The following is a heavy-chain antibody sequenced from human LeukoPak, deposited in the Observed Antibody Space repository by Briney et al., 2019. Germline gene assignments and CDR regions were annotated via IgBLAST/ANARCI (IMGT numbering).Heavy chain of an antibody. CDR3: ARRLGRKFGERFYYYHYMDV. D-gene: IGHD3-10*01. J-gene: IGHJ6*03. Sequence: PSETLSLTCTVFGGSMNINNYYWAWIRQPPGKGLEWIGEINHSGSTKYNSSLKSRVTISVDTSKNQFSLKLSSVTAADTAVYYCARRLGRKFGERFYYYHYMDVWGKGTTVTISS. CDR1: GGSMNINNYY. V-gene: IGHV4-39*07. CDR2: INHSGST.